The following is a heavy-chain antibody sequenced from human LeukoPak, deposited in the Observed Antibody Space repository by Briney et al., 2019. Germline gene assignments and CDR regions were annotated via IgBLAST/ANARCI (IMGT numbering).Heavy chain of an antibody. CDR2: SNPNSGGT. CDR1: GYTFTGYY. V-gene: IGHV1-2*02. CDR3: ASPSKWEGDFDY. J-gene: IGHJ4*02. Sequence: ASVKVSFKASGYTFTGYYMHWVRQAPGQGLEWMGWSNPNSGGTNYAQKFQGRVTMTRDPSISTAYMELSRLRSDDTAVYYCASPSKWEGDFDYWGQGTLVTVSS. D-gene: IGHD1-26*01.